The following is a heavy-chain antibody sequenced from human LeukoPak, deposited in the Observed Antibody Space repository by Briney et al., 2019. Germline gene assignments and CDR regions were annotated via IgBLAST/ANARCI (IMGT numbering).Heavy chain of an antibody. CDR3: ARSRRRELLGTYFDY. CDR2: ISYDGNNK. D-gene: IGHD1-26*01. CDR1: GFTFSSYA. J-gene: IGHJ4*02. V-gene: IGHV3-30*14. Sequence: GGSLRLSCAASGFTFSSYAMHWVRQAPGKGLEWVAVISYDGNNKYYADSVKGRFTISRDNSKNTLYLQMNSLRAEDAAVYYCARSRRRELLGTYFDYWGQGTLVTVSS.